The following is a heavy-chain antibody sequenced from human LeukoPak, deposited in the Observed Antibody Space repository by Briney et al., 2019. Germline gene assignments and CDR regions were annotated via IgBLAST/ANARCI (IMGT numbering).Heavy chain of an antibody. CDR3: AREGVAIFGVVKGYYFDY. CDR1: GGTFSSYA. Sequence: ASVKVSCKASGGTFSSYAISWVRQAPGQGLEWMGGIIPIFGTANYAQKFQGRVTITADESTSTAYMELSSLRSEDTAVYYCAREGVAIFGVVKGYYFDYWGQGTLVTVSS. J-gene: IGHJ4*02. D-gene: IGHD3-3*01. CDR2: IIPIFGTA. V-gene: IGHV1-69*13.